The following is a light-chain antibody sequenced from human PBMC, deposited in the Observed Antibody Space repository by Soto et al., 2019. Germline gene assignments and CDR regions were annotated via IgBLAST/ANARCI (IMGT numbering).Light chain of an antibody. CDR1: SSDVGGYNY. V-gene: IGLV2-14*01. CDR3: SSYTSSSTPYV. J-gene: IGLJ1*01. Sequence: QSALTQPASVSGSPGQSITISCTGTSSDVGGYNYVSWYQQHPGKAPNLMIYEVSNRPSAVSNRFSGSKSGNTASLTISGLQAEDEADYYCSSYTSSSTPYVFGTGTKVTVL. CDR2: EVS.